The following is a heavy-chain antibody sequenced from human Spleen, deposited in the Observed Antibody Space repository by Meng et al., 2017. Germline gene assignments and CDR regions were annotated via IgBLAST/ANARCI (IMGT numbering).Heavy chain of an antibody. D-gene: IGHD6-13*01. CDR3: ATGAAAADH. CDR2: IKSNSDGGTT. CDR1: GLSFTDAW. Sequence: VQVVGSGGGLVKPGGSLRLSCVASGLSFTDAWMSWVRQAPGKGLEWVGRIKSNSDGGTTDYAAPVKGRFTISRDDSKNTLYLQMNSLITEDTAVYFCATGAAAADHWGQGTLVTVSS. J-gene: IGHJ4*02. V-gene: IGHV3-15*01.